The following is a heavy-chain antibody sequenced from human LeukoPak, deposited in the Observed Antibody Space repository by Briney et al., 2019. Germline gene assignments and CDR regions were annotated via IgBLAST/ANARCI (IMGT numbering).Heavy chain of an antibody. V-gene: IGHV4-39*01. CDR3: ARHQRITIFGVVITVNWFDP. J-gene: IGHJ5*02. Sequence: SETLSLTCTVSGGSISSSSQYWVWVRQPPGKGLEWIGNIYYSGSTYYNPSLKSRVTISVDTSKNQFSLKLSSVTAADTAVYYCARHQRITIFGVVITVNWFDPWGQGTLVTVSS. CDR1: GGSISSSSQY. D-gene: IGHD3-3*01. CDR2: IYYSGST.